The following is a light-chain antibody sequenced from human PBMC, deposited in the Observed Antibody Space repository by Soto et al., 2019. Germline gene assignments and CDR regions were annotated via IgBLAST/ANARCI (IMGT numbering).Light chain of an antibody. J-gene: IGKJ5*01. CDR1: QSVTNNY. V-gene: IGKV3-20*01. CDR3: QQYGNSPIT. Sequence: DIVLTQSPGPLSLSPGERATLSCRASQSVTNNYLAWYQQKPGQAPRLLIDGASSRATGVPDRFSGTGSGKDFTLTISRLEPEDFAVFYCQQYGNSPITFGQGTRLEIK. CDR2: GAS.